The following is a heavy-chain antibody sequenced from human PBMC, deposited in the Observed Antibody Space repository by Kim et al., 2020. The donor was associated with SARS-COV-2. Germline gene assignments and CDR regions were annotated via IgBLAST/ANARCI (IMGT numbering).Heavy chain of an antibody. CDR1: GFTFSSYG. D-gene: IGHD3-3*01. Sequence: GGSLRLSCAASGFTFSSYGMHWVRQAPGKGLEWVAVIWYDGSNKYYADSVKGRFTISRDNSKNTLYLQMNSLRAEDTAVYYCARDRAELGTIFGVVSVSYGMDVWGQGTTVTVSS. CDR2: IWYDGSNK. J-gene: IGHJ6*02. CDR3: ARDRAELGTIFGVVSVSYGMDV. V-gene: IGHV3-33*01.